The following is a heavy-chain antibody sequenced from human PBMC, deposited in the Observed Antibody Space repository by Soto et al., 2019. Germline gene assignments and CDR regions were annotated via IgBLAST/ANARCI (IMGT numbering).Heavy chain of an antibody. J-gene: IGHJ4*02. D-gene: IGHD6-13*01. V-gene: IGHV4-59*01. CDR3: ALRARIAADGPLFDS. CDR1: GDSLSTDY. Sequence: QVHLPKSGPGLVKSLETLSLPCSVSGDSLSTDYWNWVRQPPGRGLEWIGYIYYSGRTNYNPSLKSPLTISVDTSKNPFSLTLSSVTAADTAVYYCALRARIAADGPLFDSWGQGSLVTVSS. CDR2: IYYSGRT.